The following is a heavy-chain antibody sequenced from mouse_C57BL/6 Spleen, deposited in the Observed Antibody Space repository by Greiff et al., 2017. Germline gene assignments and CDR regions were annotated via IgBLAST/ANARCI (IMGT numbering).Heavy chain of an antibody. CDR1: GYTFTSFW. CDR2: IDPSDSET. CDR3: ARGLRLYFDY. J-gene: IGHJ2*01. D-gene: IGHD2-2*01. V-gene: IGHV1-52*01. Sequence: QVQLKQPGAELVRPGSSVKLSCKASGYTFTSFWMHWVKQRPIQGLEWIGNIDPSDSETHYNQKFKDKATLTVDKSSSTAYMQLSSLTSEDSAVYYCARGLRLYFDYWGQGTTLTVSS.